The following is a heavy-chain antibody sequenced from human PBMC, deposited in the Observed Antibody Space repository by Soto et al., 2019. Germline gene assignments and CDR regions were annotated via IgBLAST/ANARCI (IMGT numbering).Heavy chain of an antibody. CDR3: ARSIGNNGVCYDAFCYYYGMDV. D-gene: IGHD2-8*01. CDR1: GFTFSSYS. Sequence: GGSLRLSCAASGFTFSSYSMNWVRQAPGKGLEWVSSISSSSSYIYYADSVRGRFTISRDNSKNTLYLQMNSLRAEDTAVYYCARSIGNNGVCYDAFCYYYGMDVWGQGTTVSVSS. J-gene: IGHJ6*02. V-gene: IGHV3-21*01. CDR2: ISSSSSYI.